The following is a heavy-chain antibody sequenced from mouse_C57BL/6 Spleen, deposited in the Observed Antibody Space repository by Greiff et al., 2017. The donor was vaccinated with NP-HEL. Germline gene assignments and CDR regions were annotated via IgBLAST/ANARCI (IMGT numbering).Heavy chain of an antibody. V-gene: IGHV1-80*01. CDR1: GYAFSSYW. CDR2: IYPGDGDT. CDR3: ARSGDYDDGYYAMDY. D-gene: IGHD2-4*01. Sequence: VQLQQSGAELVKPGASVKISCKASGYAFSSYWMNWVKQRPGKGLEWIGQIYPGDGDTNYNGKFKGKATLTADKSSSTAYMQLSSLTSEDSAVYFCARSGDYDDGYYAMDYWGQGTSVTVSS. J-gene: IGHJ4*01.